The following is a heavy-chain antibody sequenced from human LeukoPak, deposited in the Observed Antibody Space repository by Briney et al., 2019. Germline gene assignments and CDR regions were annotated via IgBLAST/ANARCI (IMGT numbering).Heavy chain of an antibody. D-gene: IGHD6-6*01. CDR1: GFTFVDYN. CDR2: ISWDGTTT. V-gene: IGHV3-43*01. CDR3: AKVNRAYSSSSSLNFDY. Sequence: PGGSLRLSCSASGFTFVDYNMHWVRQAPRKGLEWVSLISWDGTTTYYADSAKGRFTISRDNSKDSLFLQMNSLRSEDTALYYCAKVNRAYSSSSSLNFDYWGQGTLVTVSS. J-gene: IGHJ4*02.